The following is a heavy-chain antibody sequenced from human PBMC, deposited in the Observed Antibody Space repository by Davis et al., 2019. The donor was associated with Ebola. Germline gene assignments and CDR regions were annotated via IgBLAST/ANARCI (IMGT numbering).Heavy chain of an antibody. V-gene: IGHV4-59*01. CDR2: IYYSGST. Sequence: SETLSLTCTVSGGSMRSSYWSWIRQPPGKGLEWIGYIYYSGSTTYNPSLKSRVTISVDTSKNQFSLKLSSVTAADTAVYYCAREMGDSSFDYWGQGTLVTVSS. CDR3: AREMGDSSFDY. CDR1: GGSMRSSY. J-gene: IGHJ4*02. D-gene: IGHD2-21*02.